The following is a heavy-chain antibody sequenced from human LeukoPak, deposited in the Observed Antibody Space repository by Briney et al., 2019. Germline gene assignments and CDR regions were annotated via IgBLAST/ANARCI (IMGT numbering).Heavy chain of an antibody. J-gene: IGHJ2*01. V-gene: IGHV3-30*01. CDR1: GFTFNSYA. Sequence: GGSLRLSCAASGFTFNSYAMHWVRQAPGKGLERVALISYDGTKKYFADSVKGRFTISRDNSMKTLDLQMNTLSADDTAIYYCARSPYLGSGYFDLWGRGTLVTVPS. CDR3: ARSPYLGSGYFDL. CDR2: ISYDGTKK. D-gene: IGHD1-26*01.